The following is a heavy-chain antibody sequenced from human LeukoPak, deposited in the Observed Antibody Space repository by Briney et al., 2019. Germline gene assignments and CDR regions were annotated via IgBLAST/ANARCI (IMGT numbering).Heavy chain of an antibody. J-gene: IGHJ3*02. CDR1: GGSISSGSYS. CDR2: IYPRGST. Sequence: SETLSLTCAVSGGSISSGSYSWSWIRQPPGKGLEWIGHIYPRGSTYYNPSLKSRVILSLDKSANQFSLNLSSVTAADTAVYYCARVWDEDAFDIWGQGTMVTVSS. D-gene: IGHD1-26*01. V-gene: IGHV4-30-2*01. CDR3: ARVWDEDAFDI.